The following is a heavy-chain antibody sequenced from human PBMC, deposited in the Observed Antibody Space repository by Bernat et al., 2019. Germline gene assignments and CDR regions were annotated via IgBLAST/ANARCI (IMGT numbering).Heavy chain of an antibody. CDR2: IRSKGVGGAS. J-gene: IGHJ4*02. Sequence: EVQLVESGGDLVKPGGSLRLSCAASGFTFTSAWMNWVRQAPGKGLEWVGRIRSKGVGGASEYAAPVKGRFTISRDDSKNTLYLQMNSLKTEDTAVYFCTTEGTIMESSGFDYWGQGTQVTVSS. D-gene: IGHD1-7*01. CDR3: TTEGTIMESSGFDY. CDR1: GFTFTSAW. V-gene: IGHV3-15*07.